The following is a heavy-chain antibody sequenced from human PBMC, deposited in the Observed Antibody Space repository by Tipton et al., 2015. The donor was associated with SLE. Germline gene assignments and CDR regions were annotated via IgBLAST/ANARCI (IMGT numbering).Heavy chain of an antibody. Sequence: TLSLTCTVSGGSISSHYWSWIRQPPGKGQEWIGYIYYSGSTNYNPSLKSRVTISVDTSKNQFSLKLSSVTAADTAVYYCAREDSGYDSALYYFDYRGQGTLVTVSS. V-gene: IGHV4-59*11. CDR2: IYYSGST. CDR1: GGSISSHY. CDR3: AREDSGYDSALYYFDY. D-gene: IGHD5-12*01. J-gene: IGHJ4*02.